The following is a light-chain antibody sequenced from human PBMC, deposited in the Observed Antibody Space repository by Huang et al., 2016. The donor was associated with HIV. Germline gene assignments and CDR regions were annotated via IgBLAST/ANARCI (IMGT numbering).Light chain of an antibody. J-gene: IGKJ4*01. CDR3: QQYNQWPPRT. CDR2: DAS. CDR1: QSVSSN. V-gene: IGKV3-15*01. Sequence: DIVMTQSPATLSVSPGERATLSCRASQSVSSNLAWYQQKPGQAPSLLIYDASTRAAGTPVMFSGSGFGTEFTLTISSLQSEDFAVYFCQQYNQWPPRTFGGGTKVEIE.